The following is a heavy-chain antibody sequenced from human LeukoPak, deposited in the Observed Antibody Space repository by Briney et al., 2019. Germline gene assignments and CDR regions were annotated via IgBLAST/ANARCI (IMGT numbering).Heavy chain of an antibody. CDR1: VFTFSSYA. CDR3: AKDKDLPRGGYCDY. CDR2: ISGSCGST. V-gene: IGHV3-23*01. Sequence: GGSLRLSCAACVFTFSSYAMSWVPHAPGKGLEYVSAISGSCGSTYYTDSLKRRFTISRDNSKNTLYLQMSTLRAEDTAVYYCAKDKDLPRGGYCDYWGQGTLVTVSS. J-gene: IGHJ4*02. D-gene: IGHD2-15*01.